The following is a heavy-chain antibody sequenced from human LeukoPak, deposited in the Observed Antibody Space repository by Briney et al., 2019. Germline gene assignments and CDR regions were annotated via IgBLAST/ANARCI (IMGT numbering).Heavy chain of an antibody. D-gene: IGHD4-17*01. CDR2: INPNSGDT. CDR3: AKDRYGDYVYYAMDV. Sequence: ASVKVSCKASGYIFTDYYMHWVRQAPGQGLEWMGWINPNSGDTNFAQKFQGRVTMTRDTSINTAYMQLSGLTSDDTAVYYRAKDRYGDYVYYAMDVWGKGTTVTVSS. J-gene: IGHJ6*04. CDR1: GYIFTDYY. V-gene: IGHV1-2*02.